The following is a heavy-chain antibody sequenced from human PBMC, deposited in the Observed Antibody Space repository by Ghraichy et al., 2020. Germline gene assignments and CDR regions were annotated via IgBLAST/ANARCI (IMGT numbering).Heavy chain of an antibody. J-gene: IGHJ4*02. V-gene: IGHV3-9*01. D-gene: IGHD5-18*01. CDR2: LSWNSGNI. CDR1: GFTFDDYA. CDR3: AKARGYSFGREFDS. Sequence: LSLTCAASGFTFDDYAMYWVRQAPGKGLEWVSGLSWNSGNIGYADSVKGRFTISRDNAKNSLYLQMSSLRAEDTALYYCAKARGYSFGREFDSWGQGTLVTVSS.